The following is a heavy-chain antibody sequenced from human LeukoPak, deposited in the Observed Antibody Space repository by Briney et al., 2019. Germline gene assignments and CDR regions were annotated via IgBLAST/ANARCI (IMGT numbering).Heavy chain of an antibody. D-gene: IGHD3-10*01. J-gene: IGHJ5*02. CDR3: ARDRGSGSYIVFDP. V-gene: IGHV1-3*01. CDR1: GYTFSDYY. Sequence: ASVKVSCKAFGYTFSDYYIHWVRQAPGQRLEWMGWINAGNGNTKYSQKFQGRVTITRDTSASTAYMELSSLRSEDTAVYYCARDRGSGSYIVFDPWGRGTLVTVSS. CDR2: INAGNGNT.